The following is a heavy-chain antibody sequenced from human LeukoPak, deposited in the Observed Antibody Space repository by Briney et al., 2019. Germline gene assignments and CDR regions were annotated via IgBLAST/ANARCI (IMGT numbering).Heavy chain of an antibody. CDR1: GFTFSSYS. Sequence: GGSLRLSCAAPGFTFSSYSMNWVRQAPGKGLEWVSYISSSSSTIYYADSVKGRFTISRDNAKNSLYLQMNSLRAEDTAVYYCARPTTKYFGELSFSPSDYWGQGTLVTVSS. D-gene: IGHD3-10*01. CDR2: ISSSSSTI. J-gene: IGHJ4*02. CDR3: ARPTTKYFGELSFSPSDY. V-gene: IGHV3-48*04.